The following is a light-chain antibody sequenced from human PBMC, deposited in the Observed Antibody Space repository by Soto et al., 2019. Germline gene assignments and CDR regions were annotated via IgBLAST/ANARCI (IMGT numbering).Light chain of an antibody. CDR1: QGIGDT. CDR2: DTS. Sequence: EVVMMYSPATLSVCLGVGATLSCSASQGIGDTLAWYQHKPGQTPRLLIYDTSTRDTGVLTRFSGSRSGAEFTLTINSLQSEDFAVYYCQPYNNWPLTFGGGTKVDIK. J-gene: IGKJ4*01. CDR3: QPYNNWPLT. V-gene: IGKV3-15*01.